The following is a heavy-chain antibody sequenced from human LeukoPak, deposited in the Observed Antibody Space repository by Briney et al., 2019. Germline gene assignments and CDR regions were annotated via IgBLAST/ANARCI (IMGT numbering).Heavy chain of an antibody. J-gene: IGHJ3*02. CDR2: INDSGRT. V-gene: IGHV4-34*01. D-gene: IGHD2-2*01. CDR3: ARGRPIVVVPAAITPPVRSALFDI. Sequence: SETLSLTCAVYGGSFSGYYWSWIRRPPGKGLEGIGEINDSGRTNYNPSLKRRVTISVDTSKNHFSLKLSSVTAADTAVYYCARGRPIVVVPAAITPPVRSALFDIWGQGTVVTVSS. CDR1: GGSFSGYY.